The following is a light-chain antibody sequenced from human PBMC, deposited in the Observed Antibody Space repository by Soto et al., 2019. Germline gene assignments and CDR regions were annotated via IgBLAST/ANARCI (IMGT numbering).Light chain of an antibody. CDR3: LQYGGSPRT. J-gene: IGKJ2*01. CDR2: GAS. V-gene: IGKV3-20*01. CDR1: QTVISSY. Sequence: EIVLTQSPGTLSLSPGERATLSCRASQTVISSYLAWYQQKPGQAPRLLIFGASSRATGIPDRFSGSGSGTDFTLTISGLEPDDFALYYCLQYGGSPRTFGQGTQLEIK.